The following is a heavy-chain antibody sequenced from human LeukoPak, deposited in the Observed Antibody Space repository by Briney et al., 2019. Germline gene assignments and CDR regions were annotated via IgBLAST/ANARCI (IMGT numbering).Heavy chain of an antibody. Sequence: GGSLRLSCVASGFTFHNFAMHWVRQAPGKGLEWVAVISNDERNKYYTDSVKGRFTISRDNSKNTVYLQMNSLRTEDTAVYYCARDPDGRSGSSWYFDYWGQGTVVTVSS. CDR1: GFTFHNFA. J-gene: IGHJ4*02. CDR2: ISNDERNK. V-gene: IGHV3-30*04. D-gene: IGHD6-13*01. CDR3: ARDPDGRSGSSWYFDY.